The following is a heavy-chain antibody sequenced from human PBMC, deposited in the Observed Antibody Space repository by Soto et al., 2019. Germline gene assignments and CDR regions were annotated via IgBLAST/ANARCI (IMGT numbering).Heavy chain of an antibody. CDR2: IHREGTNT. V-gene: IGHV3-23*01. J-gene: IGHJ5*02. Sequence: GLSLRLSFAASGFIFSDFGMTWVRQSPVKWLEWVSTIHREGTNTHYADSVKGRLTISRDNSNDTLYLEMNSLRAADSAVYHCGREGGETWDYEASWGQGTPLTDSS. CDR1: GFIFSDFG. D-gene: IGHD1-7*01. CDR3: GREGGETWDYEAS.